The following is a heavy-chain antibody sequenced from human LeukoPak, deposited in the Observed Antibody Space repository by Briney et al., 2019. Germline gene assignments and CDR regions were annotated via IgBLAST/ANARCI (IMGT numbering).Heavy chain of an antibody. CDR2: IVVGSGDT. CDR3: GADSMPRGVFSYAFDI. V-gene: IGHV1-58*01. J-gene: IGHJ3*02. D-gene: IGHD3-10*01. Sequence: SVKVSCKASGFTFTSSAVQWVRQARGQRLEWIGWIVVGSGDTDSAQKFQERVTITRDMSTRTAYMELSSLRSEDTAVYYCGADSMPRGVFSYAFDIWGQGTMVTVSS. CDR1: GFTFTSSA.